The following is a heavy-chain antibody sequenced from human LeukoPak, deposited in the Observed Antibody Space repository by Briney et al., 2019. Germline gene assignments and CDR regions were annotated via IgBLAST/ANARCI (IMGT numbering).Heavy chain of an antibody. V-gene: IGHV3-21*01. Sequence: GGSLRLSCAASGFNFSRYEMNWVRQPPGKGLEWVSSISPSSSYIYYADSAKGRFTISRDDAKNSLYLQMTSLRAEDTAVYYCARVVTYYSGSSGYSLDLWGQGALVIVSS. CDR2: ISPSSSYI. CDR3: ARVVTYYSGSSGYSLDL. D-gene: IGHD3-22*01. CDR1: GFNFSRYE. J-gene: IGHJ4*02.